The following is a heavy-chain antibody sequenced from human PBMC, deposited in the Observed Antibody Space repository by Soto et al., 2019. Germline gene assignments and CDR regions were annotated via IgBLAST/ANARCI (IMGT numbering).Heavy chain of an antibody. CDR2: IIPIFGTA. V-gene: IGHV1-69*12. CDR3: AVYYDFWSGYQEGYYYYGMDV. CDR1: GGTFSSYA. Sequence: QVQLVQSGAEVKKPGSSVKVSCKASGGTFSSYAISWVRQAPGQGLEWMGGIIPIFGTANYAQKFQGRVTITADESTSTAYMELSSLRSDDTAVYYCAVYYDFWSGYQEGYYYYGMDVWGQGTTVTVSS. J-gene: IGHJ6*02. D-gene: IGHD3-3*01.